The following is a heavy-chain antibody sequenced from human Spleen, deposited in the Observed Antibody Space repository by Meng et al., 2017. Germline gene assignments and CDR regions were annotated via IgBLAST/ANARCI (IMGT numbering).Heavy chain of an antibody. CDR1: GYTFTSSY. J-gene: IGHJ4*02. D-gene: IGHD1-26*01. CDR3: ARVGELIRDY. CDR2: VNPPDGRT. V-gene: IGHV1-46*01. Sequence: QVQLVQSGVGVRKPGASVSLSCKASGYTFTSSYLHWVRQAPGQGLEWMGVVNPPDGRTTYAHRFQGRVTMTRDTSTNTVYMELRSLGFHDTAVYYCARVGELIRDYWGQGTLVTVSS.